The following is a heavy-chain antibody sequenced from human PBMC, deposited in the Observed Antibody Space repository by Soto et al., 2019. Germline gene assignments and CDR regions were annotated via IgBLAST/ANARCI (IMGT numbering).Heavy chain of an antibody. J-gene: IGHJ4*02. CDR1: GFSFSHYW. D-gene: IGHD3-10*01. Sequence: GALILSCSASGFSFSHYWMHWVRQAPGKGLVWVSRISPDGRTTTYADSVKGRFTISRDNAKSTLYLQMNSLTVEDGAVYYCADSWLPTSYWGPGTLVTVSS. V-gene: IGHV3-74*01. CDR3: ADSWLPTSY. CDR2: ISPDGRTT.